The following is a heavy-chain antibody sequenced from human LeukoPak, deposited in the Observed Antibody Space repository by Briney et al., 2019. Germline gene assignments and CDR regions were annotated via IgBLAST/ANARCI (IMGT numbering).Heavy chain of an antibody. D-gene: IGHD4-17*01. J-gene: IGHJ6*02. Sequence: KPSETLSLTCAVYGGSFSGYYWSWIRQPPGKGLEWIGEINYSGSTNYNPSLKSRVTISVDTSKNQFSLKLSSVTAADTAVYYCARGLDGDYDYYYYYGMDVWGQGTTVTVSS. V-gene: IGHV4-34*01. CDR1: GGSFSGYY. CDR3: ARGLDGDYDYYYYYGMDV. CDR2: INYSGST.